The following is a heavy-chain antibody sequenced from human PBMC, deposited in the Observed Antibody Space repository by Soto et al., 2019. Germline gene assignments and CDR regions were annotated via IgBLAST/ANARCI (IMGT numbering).Heavy chain of an antibody. CDR3: AEDDFWSHEGYYYYGMDV. J-gene: IGHJ6*02. D-gene: IGHD3-3*01. CDR1: GGTFSSYA. V-gene: IGHV1-69*13. Sequence: ASVKVSCKASGGTFSSYAISWVRQAPGQGLEWMGGIIPIFGTANYAQKFQGRVTITADESTSTAYMELSSLRSEDTAVYYCAEDDFWSHEGYYYYGMDVWGQGTTVTVSS. CDR2: IIPIFGTA.